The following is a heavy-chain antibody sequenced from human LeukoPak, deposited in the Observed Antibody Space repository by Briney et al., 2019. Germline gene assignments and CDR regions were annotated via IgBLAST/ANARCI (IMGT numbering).Heavy chain of an antibody. V-gene: IGHV3-21*01. CDR1: GFTFSSYG. J-gene: IGHJ4*02. CDR3: ARDLALGYSGYDWGESFDY. D-gene: IGHD5-12*01. CDR2: ISSSSSYI. Sequence: GGSLRLSCAASGFTFSSYGMSWVRQAPGKGLEWVSSISSSSSYIYYADSVKGRFTISRDNAKNSLYLQMNSLRAEDTAVYYCARDLALGYSGYDWGESFDYWGQGTLVTVSS.